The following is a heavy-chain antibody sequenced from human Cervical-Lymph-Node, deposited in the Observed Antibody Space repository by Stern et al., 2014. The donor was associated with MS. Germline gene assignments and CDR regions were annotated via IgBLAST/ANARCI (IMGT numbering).Heavy chain of an antibody. J-gene: IGHJ5*02. D-gene: IGHD6-13*01. Sequence: MQLVESGAEVTKPGSSVKVSCKASGGTFSKFPSSWVRQAPGQRLEWMGGIFPVFGTPTYAQEFRGRVTITADVSTSTVYMELSSLRSDDTAVYYCALSSETSDRWYSLGYDLWGQGTLVTVSS. CDR1: GGTFSKFP. CDR2: IFPVFGTP. CDR3: ALSSETSDRWYSLGYDL. V-gene: IGHV1-69*01.